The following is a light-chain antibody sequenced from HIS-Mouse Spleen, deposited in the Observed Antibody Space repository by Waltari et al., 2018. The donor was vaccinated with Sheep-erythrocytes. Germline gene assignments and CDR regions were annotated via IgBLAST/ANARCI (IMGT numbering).Light chain of an antibody. CDR3: QQYYSTLT. Sequence: DIVMTQSPDSLAVSLGERATINCKSSQSVLYSSNNKNYLAWYPQKPGHPPKLLIYWASTRESGVPDRFSGSGSGTDFTLTISSLQAEDVAVYYCQQYYSTLTFGGGTKVEIK. J-gene: IGKJ4*01. V-gene: IGKV4-1*01. CDR1: QSVLYSSNNKNY. CDR2: WAS.